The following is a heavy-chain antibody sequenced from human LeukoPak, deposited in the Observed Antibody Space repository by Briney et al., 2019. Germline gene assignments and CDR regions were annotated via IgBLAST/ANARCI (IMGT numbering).Heavy chain of an antibody. V-gene: IGHV3-23*01. J-gene: IGHJ5*02. Sequence: PGGSLRLSCAASGFTFNSYGMSWVRQAPGKGLEWVSAISGSGGSTYYADSVKGRFTISRDNSKNTLYLQMNTLRAEDTDVYYCARTVVVAYNWFDPWGQGTLVTVSS. CDR2: ISGSGGST. D-gene: IGHD1-1*01. CDR3: ARTVVVAYNWFDP. CDR1: GFTFNSYG.